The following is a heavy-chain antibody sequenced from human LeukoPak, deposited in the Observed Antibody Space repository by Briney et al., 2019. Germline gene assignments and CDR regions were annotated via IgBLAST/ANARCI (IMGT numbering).Heavy chain of an antibody. CDR3: ARGRPGYSSSWYRANWFDP. CDR2: INHSGST. J-gene: IGHJ5*02. CDR1: GGSFSGYY. D-gene: IGHD6-13*01. Sequence: PSETLSLTCAVYGGSFSGYYWSWIRQPPGKGLEGIGEINHSGSTNYNPSLKSRVTISVDTSKNQFSLKLSFVTAADTAVYYCARGRPGYSSSWYRANWFDPWGQGTLVTVSS. V-gene: IGHV4-34*01.